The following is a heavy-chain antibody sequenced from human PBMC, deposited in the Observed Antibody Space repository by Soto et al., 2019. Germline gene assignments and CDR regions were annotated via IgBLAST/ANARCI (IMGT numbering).Heavy chain of an antibody. J-gene: IGHJ4*02. CDR2: VSYDGSNK. D-gene: IGHD3-22*01. CDR1: DFTFSSYG. CDR3: AKDTYYHDSSGYYVFDY. V-gene: IGHV3-30*18. Sequence: QVQLVESGGGVVQPGRSLTLSCAASDFTFSSYGIHWVRQAPGKGLEWVAVVSYDGSNKQYGDSVKGRFTMSRDNSKKKVHLQMNSLRVEDTAVYYCAKDTYYHDSSGYYVFDYWGQGTLVTVSS.